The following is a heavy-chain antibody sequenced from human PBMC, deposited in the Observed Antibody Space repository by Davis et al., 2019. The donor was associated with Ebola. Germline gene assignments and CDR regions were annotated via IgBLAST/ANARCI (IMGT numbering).Heavy chain of an antibody. CDR2: INQDGSEK. Sequence: GESLKISCAASGFTFSTYWMTWVRQAPGKGLEWVANINQDGSEKYYGDSVKGRFTISRDNAKNSLYLQMNSLRAEDTAVYFCARDSSGWRTLDYWGQRTLVNVSS. CDR1: GFTFSTYW. D-gene: IGHD6-19*01. CDR3: ARDSSGWRTLDY. V-gene: IGHV3-7*03. J-gene: IGHJ4*02.